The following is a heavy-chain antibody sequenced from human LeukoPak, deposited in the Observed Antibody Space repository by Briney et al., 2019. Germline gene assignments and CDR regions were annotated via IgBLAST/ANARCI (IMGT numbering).Heavy chain of an antibody. CDR2: ISSSSSTI. D-gene: IGHD1-14*01. J-gene: IGHJ4*02. CDR3: ARDAEWQLGLIDY. Sequence: PGGSLRLSCAASGFTFSSYSMNWARQAPGKGLEWVSYISSSSSTIYYADSVKGRFTISRDNAKNSLYLQMNSLRAEDTAVYYCARDAEWQLGLIDYWGQGTLVTVSS. V-gene: IGHV3-48*04. CDR1: GFTFSSYS.